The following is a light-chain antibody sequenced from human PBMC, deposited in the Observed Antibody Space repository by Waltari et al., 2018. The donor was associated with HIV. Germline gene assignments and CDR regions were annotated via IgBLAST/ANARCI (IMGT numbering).Light chain of an antibody. Sequence: QSALTQPASVSGSPGQSITISCTGTSSDVGSYTCVSWYHQHPGKAPKLLVYEVSKRPSGVSKRFSGSKSGNTASLTISGLQAEDEADYYCCSYADSPPYVFGTGTKVTVL. CDR2: EVS. V-gene: IGLV2-23*02. CDR1: SSDVGSYTC. J-gene: IGLJ1*01. CDR3: CSYADSPPYV.